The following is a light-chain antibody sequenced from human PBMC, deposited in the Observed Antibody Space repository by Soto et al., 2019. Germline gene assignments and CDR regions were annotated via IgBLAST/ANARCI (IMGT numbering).Light chain of an antibody. J-gene: IGKJ1*01. Sequence: DIQMTQSPSSLSASVGDRVTITCRASQGISNYLAWYQQKPGKVPKLLIYAESTLQSGVPTRFSSSGPGTAITLSISSLEREEYATYFFQRDSCAPRTLDEGTKVEIK. CDR1: QGISNY. CDR3: QRDSCAPRT. V-gene: IGKV1-27*01. CDR2: AES.